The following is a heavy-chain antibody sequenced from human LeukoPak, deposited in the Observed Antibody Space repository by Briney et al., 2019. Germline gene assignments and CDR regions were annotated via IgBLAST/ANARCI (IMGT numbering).Heavy chain of an antibody. CDR1: GLAFGDYS. CDR2: ISTSGLSA. D-gene: IGHD5-18*01. CDR3: ARDPTPTQLWFRGTFDY. J-gene: IGHJ4*02. Sequence: GGSLRLSCEASGLAFGDYSMNWVRQAPGKGLEWVSYISTSGLSAYYADSVKGRFTISRDNAKNSLYLQTNGLRAEDTAVYYCARDPTPTQLWFRGTFDYWGQGALVTVSS. V-gene: IGHV3-48*01.